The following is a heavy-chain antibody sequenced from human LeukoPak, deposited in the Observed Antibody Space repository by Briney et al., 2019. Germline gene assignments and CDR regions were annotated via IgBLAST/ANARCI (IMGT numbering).Heavy chain of an antibody. J-gene: IGHJ4*02. CDR2: INEDGSDS. CDR1: GFTFSGHW. CDR3: VRDETLWTLDW. Sequence: GGSLRLSCIASGFTFSGHWIHWVRQAPGMGLVWVSRINEDGSDSMYAESVKGRFTISRDNTKNTVYLQMNSLRAEDTAVYYCVRDETLWTLDWWGQGTPVSVSS. V-gene: IGHV3-74*03. D-gene: IGHD1-1*01.